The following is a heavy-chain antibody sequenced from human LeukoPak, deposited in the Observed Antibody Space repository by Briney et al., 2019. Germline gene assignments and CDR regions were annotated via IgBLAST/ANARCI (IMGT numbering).Heavy chain of an antibody. CDR1: GFTFSSYS. J-gene: IGHJ4*02. CDR3: ARVGPTTGGPHFDY. CDR2: ISSSSSYI. V-gene: IGHV3-21*01. D-gene: IGHD1-1*01. Sequence: PGGSLRLPCAASGFTFSSYSMNWVRQAPGKGLEWVSSISSSSSYIYYADSVKGRFTISRDNAKNSLYLQMNSLRAEDTAVYYCARVGPTTGGPHFDYWGQGTLVTVSS.